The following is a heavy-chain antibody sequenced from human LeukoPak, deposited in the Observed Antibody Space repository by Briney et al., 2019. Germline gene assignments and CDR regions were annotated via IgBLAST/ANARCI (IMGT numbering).Heavy chain of an antibody. CDR2: ISSSSSYI. V-gene: IGHV3-21*01. J-gene: IGHJ4*02. Sequence: GGSLRLSCAASGFTFSSYSMNWVRQAPGKGLEWVSSISSSSSYIYYANSVKGRFTISRDNAKNSLYLQMNSLRAEDTAVYYCARDSQLWSVGGYDYWGQGTLVTVSS. D-gene: IGHD5-18*01. CDR1: GFTFSSYS. CDR3: ARDSQLWSVGGYDY.